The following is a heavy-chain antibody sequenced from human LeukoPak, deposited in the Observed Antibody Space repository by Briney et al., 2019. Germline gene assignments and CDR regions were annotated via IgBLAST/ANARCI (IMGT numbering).Heavy chain of an antibody. J-gene: IGHJ4*02. CDR3: ATVHSSSWYFAIDY. Sequence: VKVSCKVSGYTFTDYYMHWVQQAPGKGLEWMGLVDPEDGETIYAEKFQGRVTITAGTSTDTAYMELSSLRSEDTAVYYCATVHSSSWYFAIDYWGQGTLVTVSS. V-gene: IGHV1-69-2*01. CDR2: VDPEDGET. D-gene: IGHD6-13*01. CDR1: GYTFTDYY.